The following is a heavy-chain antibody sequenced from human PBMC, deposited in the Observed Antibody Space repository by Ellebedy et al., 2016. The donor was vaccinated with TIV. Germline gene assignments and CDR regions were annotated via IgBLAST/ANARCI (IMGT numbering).Heavy chain of an antibody. CDR3: ARDGVLTGAFDL. CDR2: LSYVGSNE. V-gene: IGHV3-30-3*01. J-gene: IGHJ3*01. CDR1: GFSFSTSA. D-gene: IGHD3-9*01. Sequence: GGSLRLXXATSGFSFSTSAMHWVRQAPGKGLQRVAVLSYVGSNEYYGDSVKGRFTISRDISKNTLYLHMNSLRPDDTAVYYCARDGVLTGAFDLWGQGTMLTVSS.